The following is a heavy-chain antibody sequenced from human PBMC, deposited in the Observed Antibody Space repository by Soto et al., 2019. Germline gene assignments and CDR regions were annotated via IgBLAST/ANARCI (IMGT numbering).Heavy chain of an antibody. CDR1: GYTFTRYT. D-gene: IGHD2-15*01. Sequence: SGYTFTRYTMNWVRQAPGQRLEWMGWINPDNGNTKSSQKFQDRVIITRDTSASTAYMDLSSLRSEDTAVYYCARGIATGQLDPWGQGTLVTVSS. CDR3: ARGIATGQLDP. J-gene: IGHJ5*02. CDR2: INPDNGNT. V-gene: IGHV1-3*01.